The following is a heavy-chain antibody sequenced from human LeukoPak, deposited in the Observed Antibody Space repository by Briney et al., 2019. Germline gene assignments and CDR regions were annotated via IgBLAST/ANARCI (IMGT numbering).Heavy chain of an antibody. V-gene: IGHV3-23*01. Sequence: GGSLRLSCAASGFTFSTYPMSWVRQAPGKGLEWVSRFGGSGDVTQDADSVKGRFTISRDNSRKTLHLQMNTLGVDDTAIYYCAKGFYGSGLSLSAFDIWGRGTMVTVSS. CDR2: FGGSGDVT. CDR1: GFTFSTYP. J-gene: IGHJ3*02. CDR3: AKGFYGSGLSLSAFDI. D-gene: IGHD3-10*01.